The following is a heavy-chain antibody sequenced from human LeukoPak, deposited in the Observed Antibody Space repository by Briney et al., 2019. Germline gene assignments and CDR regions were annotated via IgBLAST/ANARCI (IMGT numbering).Heavy chain of an antibody. CDR2: IYYSGST. D-gene: IGHD3/OR15-3a*01. J-gene: IGHJ4*02. V-gene: IGHV4-39*01. CDR3: ARQTGSGLFILP. Sequence: SETLSLTCTVSGGSISSSSYYWGWIRQPPGKGLEWIGSIYYSGSTYYNPSLKSRVTISIDTSKNQFSLKLTSVTAADTAVYYCARQTGSGLFILPGGQGTLVTVSS. CDR1: GGSISSSSYY.